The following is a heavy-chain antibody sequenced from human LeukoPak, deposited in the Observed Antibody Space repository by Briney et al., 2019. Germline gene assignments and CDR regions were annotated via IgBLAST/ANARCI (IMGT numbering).Heavy chain of an antibody. CDR2: ISSSSSYI. CDR3: ARGHWSYGDYLTYWYFDL. J-gene: IGHJ2*01. Sequence: GGSLRLSCAASGFTFSSYSMNWVRQAPGKGLEWVSSISSSSSYIYYADSVKGRFTISRDNAKNSLYLQMNSLRVEDTAVYYCARGHWSYGDYLTYWYFDLWGRGTLVTVSS. CDR1: GFTFSSYS. D-gene: IGHD4-17*01. V-gene: IGHV3-21*01.